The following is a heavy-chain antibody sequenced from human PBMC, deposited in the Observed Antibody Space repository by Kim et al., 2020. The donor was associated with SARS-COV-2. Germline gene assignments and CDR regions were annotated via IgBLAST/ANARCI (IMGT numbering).Heavy chain of an antibody. Sequence: ASVKVSCKASGYTFTNYDVNWLRRASGQGLEWVGWINANSGNTGFAQKFQGRVTMTRSTSINTAYMELSSLRSEDTAVYYCARGRRLDSDSSGQDFWGQGTLVTVSS. CDR1: GYTFTNYD. J-gene: IGHJ4*02. D-gene: IGHD3-22*01. CDR2: INANSGNT. CDR3: ARGRRLDSDSSGQDF. V-gene: IGHV1-8*02.